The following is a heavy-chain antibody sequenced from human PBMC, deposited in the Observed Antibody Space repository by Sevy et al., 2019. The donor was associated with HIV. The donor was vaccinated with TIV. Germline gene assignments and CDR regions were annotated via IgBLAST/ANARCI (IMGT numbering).Heavy chain of an antibody. Sequence: ASVKVSCKASGYTFTGYYMHWVRQAPGQGLEWMGWINPNSGGTNYAQKFQGRVTMTRDTSISTAYMELSRLGSDDTAVYYCARGGYDRHYYYYGMDVWGQGTTVTVSS. CDR1: GYTFTGYY. CDR3: ARGGYDRHYYYYGMDV. V-gene: IGHV1-2*02. J-gene: IGHJ6*02. D-gene: IGHD5-12*01. CDR2: INPNSGGT.